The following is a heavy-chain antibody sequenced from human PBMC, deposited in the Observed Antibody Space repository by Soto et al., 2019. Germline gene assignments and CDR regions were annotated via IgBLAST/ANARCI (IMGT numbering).Heavy chain of an antibody. V-gene: IGHV3-73*01. D-gene: IGHD6-19*01. CDR3: TRPLDSSGKREYYYGMDV. J-gene: IGHJ6*02. CDR1: GLTFSGSA. CDR2: IRSKANSYAT. Sequence: PGGSLRLSCAASGLTFSGSAMHWVRQASGKGLEWVGRIRSKANSYATAYAASVKGRFTISRDDSKNTAYLQMNSLKTEDTAVYYCTRPLDSSGKREYYYGMDVWGQGTTVTVSS.